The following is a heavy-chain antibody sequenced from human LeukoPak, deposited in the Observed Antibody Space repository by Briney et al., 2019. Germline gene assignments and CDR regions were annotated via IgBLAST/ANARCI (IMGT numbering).Heavy chain of an antibody. CDR1: GFTVSNTY. CDR3: ARDEAGRYYYYGMDV. V-gene: IGHV3-53*01. Sequence: GGSLRLSCAASGFTVSNTYMSWVRQAPGKGLEWVSVIYSSGGTFYSESVKGRFTISRDYSKNTLYLQMNSLRVDDTAVYYCARDEAGRYYYYGMDVWGQGTTVTVSS. J-gene: IGHJ6*02. CDR2: IYSSGGT.